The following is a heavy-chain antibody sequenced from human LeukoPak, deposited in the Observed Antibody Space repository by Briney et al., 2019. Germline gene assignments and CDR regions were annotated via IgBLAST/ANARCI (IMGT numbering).Heavy chain of an antibody. CDR1: GGSTSSSSYY. V-gene: IGHV4-31*03. CDR2: IYYSGST. Sequence: SETLSLTCTVSGGSTSSSSYYWSWIRQHPGKGLEWIGYIYYSGSTYYNPSLKSRVTISVDTSKNQFSLKLSSVTAADTAVYYCARDRESDRVGAPYYYYYGMDVWGQGTTVTVSS. D-gene: IGHD1-26*01. CDR3: ARDRESDRVGAPYYYYYGMDV. J-gene: IGHJ6*02.